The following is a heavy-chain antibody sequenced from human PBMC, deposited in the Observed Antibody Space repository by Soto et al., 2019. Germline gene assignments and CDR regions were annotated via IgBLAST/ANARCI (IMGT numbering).Heavy chain of an antibody. J-gene: IGHJ4*02. D-gene: IGHD6-13*01. Sequence: SETLSLTCDVSGYSISSGFYWGWIRQPPGKGLEWIGSVYHSGTTYYNPSLKSRVTMSLDTSNNQFSLRLASVTAADTAVYFCTRSLYSSSWYAGSWGQGTLVTVSS. CDR2: VYHSGTT. CDR3: TRSLYSSSWYAGS. CDR1: GYSISSGFY. V-gene: IGHV4-38-2*01.